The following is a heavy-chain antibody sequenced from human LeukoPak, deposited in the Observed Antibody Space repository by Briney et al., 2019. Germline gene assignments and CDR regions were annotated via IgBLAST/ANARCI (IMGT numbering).Heavy chain of an antibody. V-gene: IGHV4-31*03. Sequence: SETLSLTCTVSGGSISSGGYYWSWIRRHPGKGLEWIGYIYYSGSTYYNPSLKSRVTISVDTSKNQFSLKLSSVTAADTAVYYCARDRYRYCSGGSCLSYLYYFDYWGQGTLVTVSS. CDR1: GGSISSGGYY. CDR3: ARDRYRYCSGGSCLSYLYYFDY. J-gene: IGHJ4*02. D-gene: IGHD2-15*01. CDR2: IYYSGST.